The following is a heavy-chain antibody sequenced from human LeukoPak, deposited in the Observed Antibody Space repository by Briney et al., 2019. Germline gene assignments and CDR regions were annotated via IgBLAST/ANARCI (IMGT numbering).Heavy chain of an antibody. V-gene: IGHV1-46*01. CDR2: VDPSGGST. Sequence: GASVKVSCKASGYTFTSHYMHWVRQAPGQGLEWMGIVDPSGGSTSRAQKFQGRVTITRDTSTSTVYMELSSLRSEDTAVYYCARDNTAAGPFDYWGQGTLVTVSS. J-gene: IGHJ4*02. CDR1: GYTFTSHY. D-gene: IGHD6-13*01. CDR3: ARDNTAAGPFDY.